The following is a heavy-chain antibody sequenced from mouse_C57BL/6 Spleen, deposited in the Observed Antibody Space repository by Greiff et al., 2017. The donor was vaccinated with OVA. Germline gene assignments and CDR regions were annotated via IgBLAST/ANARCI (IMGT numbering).Heavy chain of an antibody. V-gene: IGHV5-6*01. CDR3: ARHGGTTGVPAY. J-gene: IGHJ3*01. CDR1: GFTFSSYG. CDR2: ISSGGSYT. Sequence: EVQLVESGGDLVKPGGSLKLSCAASGFTFSSYGMSWVRQTPDKRLEWVATISSGGSYTYYPDSVKGRFTISRDNAKNTLYLQMSSLKSEDTAVYYCARHGGTTGVPAYWGQGTLVTVSA. D-gene: IGHD2-14*01.